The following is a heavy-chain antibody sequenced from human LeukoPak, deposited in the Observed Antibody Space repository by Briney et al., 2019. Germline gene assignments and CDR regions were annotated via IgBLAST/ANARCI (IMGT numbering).Heavy chain of an antibody. J-gene: IGHJ6*02. CDR3: ARFYYYYGMDV. CDR2: ISDYNGNT. Sequence: ASLKVSCKTSGYTFTSYGTSRVRHGPGQGHGLMGCISDYNGNTNYAQKLQGRVTMTTDTSTSTACMELRSLRSDDTGVYYCARFYYYYGMDVWGQGTTVTVSS. CDR1: GYTFTSYG. V-gene: IGHV1-18*01.